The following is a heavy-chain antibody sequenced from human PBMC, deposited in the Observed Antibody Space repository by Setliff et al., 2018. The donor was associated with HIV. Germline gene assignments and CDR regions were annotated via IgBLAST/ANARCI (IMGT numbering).Heavy chain of an antibody. J-gene: IGHJ4*02. CDR2: IHPGDSDA. CDR1: GYSFTSNW. CDR3: ARAGSGSYYNAPHY. V-gene: IGHV5-51*01. Sequence: PGESLKISCKGSGYSFTSNWVGWVRQMPGKGLEWMGIIHPGDSDARYSPSFQGQVTISADKSISTAYLQWSSLKASDTAMYYCARAGSGSYYNAPHYWGQGTLVTVSS. D-gene: IGHD3-10*01.